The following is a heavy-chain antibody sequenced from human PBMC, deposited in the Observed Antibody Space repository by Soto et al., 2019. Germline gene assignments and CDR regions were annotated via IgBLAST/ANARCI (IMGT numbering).Heavy chain of an antibody. D-gene: IGHD6-13*01. J-gene: IGHJ4*02. CDR2: IYHSGST. Sequence: QVQLQESGPGLVKPSGTLSLTCAVSGGSISSSNWWSWVRQPPGKGLEWIGEIYHSGSTNYNPSLKSRVXXXVXXSKNQFSLKLTSLTAADTAVYYCARCVAAAGPIDHWGQGTLVTVSS. CDR3: ARCVAAAGPIDH. V-gene: IGHV4-4*02. CDR1: GGSISSSNW.